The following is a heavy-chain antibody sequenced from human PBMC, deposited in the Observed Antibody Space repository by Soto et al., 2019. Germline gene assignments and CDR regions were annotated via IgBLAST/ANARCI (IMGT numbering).Heavy chain of an antibody. Sequence: VGYLRISCAASGFTFAGYSTMSWVRQAPWKGLEWVSSISGSGGSTYYADSVKGRFTISRDNSKNTLYLQMNALSAEDTAFYYCAKDRGGFAGGWEYFDYWGQGALVTVSS. CDR2: ISGSGGST. CDR1: GFTFAGYST. V-gene: IGHV3-23*01. CDR3: AKDRGGFAGGWEYFDY. D-gene: IGHD6-19*01. J-gene: IGHJ4*02.